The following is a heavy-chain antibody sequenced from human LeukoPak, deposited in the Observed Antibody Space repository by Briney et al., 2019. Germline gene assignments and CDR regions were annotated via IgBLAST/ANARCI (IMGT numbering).Heavy chain of an antibody. CDR3: AKGGMVRGVTKYGMDV. J-gene: IGHJ6*02. Sequence: GGSLRLSCAASGLTFDDYAMHWGRKAPGKGLEWVFLFSVNGGNTYYAESGKGRVTISRDNSKNSLYLQMNSLRTEDTALYYCAKGGMVRGVTKYGMDVWGQGTTVTVSS. V-gene: IGHV3-43*02. CDR2: FSVNGGNT. CDR1: GLTFDDYA. D-gene: IGHD3-10*01.